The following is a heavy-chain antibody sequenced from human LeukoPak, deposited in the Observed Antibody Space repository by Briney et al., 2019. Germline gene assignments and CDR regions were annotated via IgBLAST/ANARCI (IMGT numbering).Heavy chain of an antibody. CDR2: IYYSGST. D-gene: IGHD6-19*01. Sequence: PSETLSLTCTVSGGSISSCYWSWIRQPPGKGLEWIGYIYYSGSTNYNPSLKSRVTISVDTSKNQFSLKLSSVTAADTAVYYCARDRYSSGWYYFDYWGQGTLVTVSS. CDR1: GGSISSCY. CDR3: ARDRYSSGWYYFDY. V-gene: IGHV4-59*01. J-gene: IGHJ4*02.